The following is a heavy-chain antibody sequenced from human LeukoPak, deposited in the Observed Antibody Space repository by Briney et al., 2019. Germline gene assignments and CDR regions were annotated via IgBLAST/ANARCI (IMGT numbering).Heavy chain of an antibody. D-gene: IGHD2-15*01. CDR2: IIPILGIA. Sequence: ASVKVSCKASGGTFSSYAISWVRQAPGQGLEWMGRIIPILGIANYAQKFQGRVTITADKSTSTAYMELSSLRSEDTAVYYCARATPTRYCSGGSCYSTWDWGQGTLVTVSS. J-gene: IGHJ4*02. V-gene: IGHV1-69*04. CDR1: GGTFSSYA. CDR3: ARATPTRYCSGGSCYSTWD.